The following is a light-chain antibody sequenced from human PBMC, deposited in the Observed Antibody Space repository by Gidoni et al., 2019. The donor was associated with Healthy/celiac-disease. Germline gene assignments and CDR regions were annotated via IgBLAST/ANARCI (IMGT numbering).Light chain of an antibody. J-gene: IGKJ4*01. CDR3: QQYDNILRLT. V-gene: IGKV1-33*01. CDR1: QDISNY. CDR2: DAS. Sequence: MQMTQSPSYLSASVGDRVTITCQASQDISNYLTWYQQKPGKYPKLLIYDASNLETGVPSRFSGSGSWTDFTFTISSLQPEDIATYYCQQYDNILRLTFGGGTKVEIK.